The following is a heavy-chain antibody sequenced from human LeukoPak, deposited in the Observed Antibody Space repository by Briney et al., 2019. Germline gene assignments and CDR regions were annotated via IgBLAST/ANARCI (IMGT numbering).Heavy chain of an antibody. CDR2: IYHSGST. V-gene: IGHV4-30-2*01. J-gene: IGHJ4*02. Sequence: PSETLSLTCAVSGGSISSGGYSWSWIRQPPGKGLEWIGYIYHSGSTYYNPSLKSRVTISVDRSKNQFSLKLSSVTAADTAVYYCARENGPLFDYWGQGTLVTVSS. CDR1: GGSISSGGYS. CDR3: ARENGPLFDY. D-gene: IGHD1-1*01.